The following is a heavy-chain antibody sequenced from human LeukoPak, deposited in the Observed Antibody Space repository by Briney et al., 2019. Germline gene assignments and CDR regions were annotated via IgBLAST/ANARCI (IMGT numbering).Heavy chain of an antibody. J-gene: IGHJ3*02. V-gene: IGHV3-33*06. CDR3: AKDRGYGDYEAFDI. CDR1: GFTFSNYA. Sequence: GGSLRLSCAASGFTFSNYAMHWVRQAPGKGLERVAVIWYDGSNEYYADSVKSRLTISRDNSKNTLYLQMNSLRADDTAVYYCAKDRGYGDYEAFDIWGQGTMVTVSS. CDR2: IWYDGSNE. D-gene: IGHD4-17*01.